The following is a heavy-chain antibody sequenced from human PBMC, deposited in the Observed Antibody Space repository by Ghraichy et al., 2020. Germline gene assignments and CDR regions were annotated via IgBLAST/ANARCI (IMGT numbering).Heavy chain of an antibody. J-gene: IGHJ4*02. CDR2: IRNKVTSYAT. D-gene: IGHD7-27*01. CDR1: GFTFSDSA. CDR3: TRHVWGGDY. V-gene: IGHV3-73*01. Sequence: GGSLRLSCAASGFTFSDSAMHWVRQASGKGLEWVGRIRNKVTSYATTYAASVKGRFTISRDDSRNMAYLQMNSLKTEDTAVYYCTRHVWGGDYWGQGTLVTVSS.